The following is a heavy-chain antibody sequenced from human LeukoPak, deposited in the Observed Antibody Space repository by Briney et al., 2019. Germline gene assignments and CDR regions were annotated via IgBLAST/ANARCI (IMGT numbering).Heavy chain of an antibody. V-gene: IGHV3-64*01. J-gene: IGHJ6*03. D-gene: IGHD3-10*01. CDR2: ITSDGGRT. Sequence: PGGSLRLSCAASGFTFSSYAVHWVRQAPGKGLEYVSAITSDGGRTYYANSVKGRFTISRDNSKNTLYLQMGSLRAEDMAVYYCGRSRGLDLPHYYYMDVWGKGTTVTVSS. CDR3: GRSRGLDLPHYYYMDV. CDR1: GFTFSSYA.